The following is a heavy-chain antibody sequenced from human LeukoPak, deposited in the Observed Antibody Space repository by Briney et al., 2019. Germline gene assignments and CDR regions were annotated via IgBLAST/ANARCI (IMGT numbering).Heavy chain of an antibody. CDR3: ARHHGSSPKAFDI. CDR1: GYSFTSYW. V-gene: IGHV5-51*01. J-gene: IGHJ3*02. Sequence: GESLNISCKGSGYSFTSYWIGWVRQMPGKGLEWMGIIYPGDSDTRYSPSFQGQVTISADKSITTAYLQWSSLKASDTAMYYCARHHGSSPKAFDIWGQGTMVTVSS. D-gene: IGHD2-2*03. CDR2: IYPGDSDT.